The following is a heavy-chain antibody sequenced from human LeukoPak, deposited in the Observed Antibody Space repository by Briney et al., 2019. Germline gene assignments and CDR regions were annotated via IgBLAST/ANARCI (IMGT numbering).Heavy chain of an antibody. Sequence: SETLSLTCAVYGGSFSGYYWSWIRQPPGKGLEWIGEINHSGSPNYNPSLKRRVTISVDTSKNQFSLKLSSVTAADTAVYYCARGHCTNGVCYRYYYYYYMDVWGKGTTVTVSS. V-gene: IGHV4-34*01. CDR2: INHSGSP. CDR1: GGSFSGYY. CDR3: ARGHCTNGVCYRYYYYYYMDV. D-gene: IGHD2-8*01. J-gene: IGHJ6*03.